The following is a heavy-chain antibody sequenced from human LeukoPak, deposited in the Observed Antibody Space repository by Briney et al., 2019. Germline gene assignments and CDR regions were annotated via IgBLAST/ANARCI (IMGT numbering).Heavy chain of an antibody. Sequence: PGGSLRLPCAASGFSFSDHYMSWIRQAPGKGLEWVSYISRSGSTIYYADSVKGRFTISRDNSKNTLYLQMNSLRAEDTAVYYCATAAYGISGSLDYWGQGTLVTVSS. CDR3: ATAAYGISGSLDY. J-gene: IGHJ4*02. CDR1: GFSFSDHY. D-gene: IGHD3-22*01. V-gene: IGHV3-11*01. CDR2: ISRSGSTI.